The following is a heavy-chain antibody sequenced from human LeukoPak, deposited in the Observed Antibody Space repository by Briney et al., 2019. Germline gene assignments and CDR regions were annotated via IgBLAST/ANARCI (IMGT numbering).Heavy chain of an antibody. CDR1: GGSISSYY. Sequence: AETLSLTCTVSGGSISSYYWSWIRQPPGKGLVWIGHIYNGGSTTYNPSLMSRVTISVDTSKNQFSLKLSSVTAADTAVYYCARGLVNYDFWSGYYTETGGLAPWGQGTLVTVSS. J-gene: IGHJ5*02. D-gene: IGHD3-3*01. CDR2: IYNGGST. CDR3: ARGLVNYDFWSGYYTETGGLAP. V-gene: IGHV4-59*01.